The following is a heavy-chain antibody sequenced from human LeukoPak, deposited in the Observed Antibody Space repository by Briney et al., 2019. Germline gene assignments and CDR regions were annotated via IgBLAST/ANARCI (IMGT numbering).Heavy chain of an antibody. J-gene: IGHJ4*02. D-gene: IGHD6-13*01. CDR1: GFTFSSYS. CDR3: AKRGHYSINWYHYFDY. Sequence: GGSLRLSCAASGFTFSSYSMNWVRQAPGKGLEWVSYIGRSGTTIYYADSVQGRFTISRDNSKNTLFLQMNSLRPDDTAVYYCAKRGHYSINWYHYFDYWGQGTLVTVSS. CDR2: IGRSGTTI. V-gene: IGHV3-48*01.